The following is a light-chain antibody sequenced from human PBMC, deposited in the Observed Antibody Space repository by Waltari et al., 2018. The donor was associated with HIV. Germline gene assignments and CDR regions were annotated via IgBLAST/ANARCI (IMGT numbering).Light chain of an antibody. CDR3: QSYDSSLSGWV. J-gene: IGLJ3*02. CDR2: GNY. CDR1: SSNIGAGYD. V-gene: IGLV1-40*01. Sequence: QRVTISCTGSSSNIGAGYDIHWYQQLPGTAPKLLIYGNYNRPSGVPDRFSGSKSGTSASLAITGLQAEDEADYYCQSYDSSLSGWVFGGGTKLTVL.